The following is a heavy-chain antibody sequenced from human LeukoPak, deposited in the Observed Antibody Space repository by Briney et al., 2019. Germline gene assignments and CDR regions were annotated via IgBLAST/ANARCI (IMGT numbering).Heavy chain of an antibody. D-gene: IGHD2-15*01. V-gene: IGHV3-21*01. Sequence: GGSLRLSCAASGFTFSSYSMNWVRQAPGKGLEWVSSISSSSSYIYYADSVKGRFTISRDNAKNSLYLQMNSLRAEDTAVYYCARGRSTRSGEDAFDIWGQGTMVTVSS. CDR2: ISSSSSYI. CDR3: ARGRSTRSGEDAFDI. J-gene: IGHJ3*02. CDR1: GFTFSSYS.